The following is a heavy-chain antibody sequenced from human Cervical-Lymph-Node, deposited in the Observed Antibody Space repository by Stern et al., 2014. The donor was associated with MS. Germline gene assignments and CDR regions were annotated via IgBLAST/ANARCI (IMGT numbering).Heavy chain of an antibody. CDR2: VRQDGSEK. D-gene: IGHD3-22*01. CDR1: GFTFSSHW. CDR3: TRGATGWFLLHTSDY. Sequence: EVQLVESGGGLVQPGGSLRLSCAASGFTFSSHWMSWVRQTPGKGLEWVANVRQDGSEKYYVDSVKGRFTISRDNARNSLYLQMSSLRDEDTAVYYCTRGATGWFLLHTSDYWVQGALVTVSS. J-gene: IGHJ4*02. V-gene: IGHV3-7*01.